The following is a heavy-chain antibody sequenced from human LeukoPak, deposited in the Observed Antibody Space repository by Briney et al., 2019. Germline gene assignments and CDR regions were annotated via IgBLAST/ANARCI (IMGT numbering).Heavy chain of an antibody. CDR3: AREGGDGYNIDY. CDR2: IYYTGNT. D-gene: IGHD5-24*01. V-gene: IGHV4-59*01. CDR1: GGSISGYY. J-gene: IGHJ4*02. Sequence: SETLSLTCTVSGGSISGYYWGWIRQPPGKGLEWIGYIYYTGNTKYSPSFKSRVTISEDTSKNQFSLKLSSVTAADTAVYYCAREGGDGYNIDYWGQGTLVTVSS.